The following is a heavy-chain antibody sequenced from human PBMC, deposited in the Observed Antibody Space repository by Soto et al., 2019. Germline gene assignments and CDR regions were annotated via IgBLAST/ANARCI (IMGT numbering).Heavy chain of an antibody. J-gene: IGHJ6*02. CDR2: ISSSSSTI. V-gene: IGHV3-48*02. D-gene: IGHD2-15*01. Sequence: VQLVESGGGVVQPGRSLRLSCAASGFTFSSYAMHWVRQAPGKGLEWVSYISSSSSTIYYADSVKGRFTISRDNAKNSLYLQMNTLRDEDTAMYYCARDWGYCSGGTCYYGMDVWGQGTTVTVSS. CDR1: GFTFSSYA. CDR3: ARDWGYCSGGTCYYGMDV.